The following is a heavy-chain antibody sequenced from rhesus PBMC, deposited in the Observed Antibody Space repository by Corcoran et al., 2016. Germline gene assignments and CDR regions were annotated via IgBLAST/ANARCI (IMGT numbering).Heavy chain of an antibody. V-gene: IGHV4S10*01. CDR1: GGSISDSYR. D-gene: IGHD2-15*01. Sequence: QVQLQESGPGLVKPSEILSLTCAVSGGSISDSYRWSWTRQLPGKGLEWIGYIYGGPTRTDYTATLKGRVTMSRDTSGKHFSLKLSAVTATGTSVYYCARGTVVTRAYGLDSWGQGVVVTVSS. CDR3: ARGTVVTRAYGLDS. CDR2: IYGGPTRT. J-gene: IGHJ6*01.